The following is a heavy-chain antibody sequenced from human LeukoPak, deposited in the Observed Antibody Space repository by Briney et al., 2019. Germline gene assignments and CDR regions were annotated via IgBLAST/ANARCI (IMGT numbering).Heavy chain of an antibody. J-gene: IGHJ3*01. Sequence: PSETLSLTCTVSGDSVSHTAYYWGWIRQPPGKGLEWIGNIYMNGHTYYNPSLALRSRVTLSLDTSTNEFSLKVSSVTAADTAVYYCARLSGYNLSRNAFNFWGQGTMVTVSS. V-gene: IGHV4-39*01. D-gene: IGHD5-12*01. CDR2: IYMNGHT. CDR3: ARLSGYNLSRNAFNF. CDR1: GDSVSHTAYY.